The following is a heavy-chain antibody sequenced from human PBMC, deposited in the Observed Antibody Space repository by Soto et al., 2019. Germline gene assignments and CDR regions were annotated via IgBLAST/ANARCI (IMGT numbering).Heavy chain of an antibody. CDR2: INAGYGNT. J-gene: IGHJ4*02. CDR1: GYTFSSYA. Sequence: GASVKVSCKASGYTFSSYAMHWVRQAPGQRLGWMGWINAGYGNTKSSQKFQDRVTISRDTSASTAYMELTSLRSEDTAVYYCARDTGDGTFDFWGQGTLVTVSS. D-gene: IGHD7-27*01. CDR3: ARDTGDGTFDF. V-gene: IGHV1-3*01.